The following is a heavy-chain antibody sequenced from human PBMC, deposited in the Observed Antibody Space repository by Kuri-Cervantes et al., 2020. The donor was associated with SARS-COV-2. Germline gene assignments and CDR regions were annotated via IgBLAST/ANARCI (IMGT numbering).Heavy chain of an antibody. V-gene: IGHV1-2*04. CDR2: INPNSGGT. D-gene: IGHD1-1*01. CDR3: VRDGTVSLFDY. CDR1: GYTFTGYY. Sequence: ASVKVSCKASGYTFTGYYMHWVRQAPGQGLEWMGWINPNSGGTNYAQKFQGWVTMARDTSISTVYMELSRLRSDDTAVYYCVRDGTVSLFDYWGQGTLVTVSS. J-gene: IGHJ4*02.